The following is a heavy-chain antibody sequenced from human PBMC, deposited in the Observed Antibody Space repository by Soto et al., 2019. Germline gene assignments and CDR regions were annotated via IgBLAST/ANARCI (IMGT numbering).Heavy chain of an antibody. J-gene: IGHJ6*02. CDR1: GASINSANW. CDR2: IYHIGST. D-gene: IGHD3-3*01. CDR3: AKRYDFWSGRWYGLGV. Sequence: QVLLEESGPGLVRPSGTLSLTCSVSGASINSANWWVWVRQPPGKGLEWIGEIYHIGSTTYNPSLQSRATISVDKSKNQFSPIVTSVTAADTAVYYCAKRYDFWSGRWYGLGVWGQGTTVTVS. V-gene: IGHV4-4*02.